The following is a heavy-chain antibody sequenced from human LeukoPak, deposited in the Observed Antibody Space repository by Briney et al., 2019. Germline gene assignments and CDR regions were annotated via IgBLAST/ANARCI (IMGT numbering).Heavy chain of an antibody. J-gene: IGHJ4*02. V-gene: IGHV4-61*02. Sequence: SQTLSLTCTVSGGSISSGTYYWSWIRQPAGRGLEWIGRICTSGNTNYNPSLKSRVTISVDTSKNQFSLKLSSVTAADTALYYCASGIAADLYWGRGTLVTVSS. CDR2: ICTSGNT. CDR1: GGSISSGTYY. D-gene: IGHD6-13*01. CDR3: ASGIAADLY.